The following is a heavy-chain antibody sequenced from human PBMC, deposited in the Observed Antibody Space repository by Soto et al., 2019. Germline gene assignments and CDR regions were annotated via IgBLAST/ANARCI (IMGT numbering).Heavy chain of an antibody. J-gene: IGHJ4*02. CDR2: IHYSGST. Sequence: SETLSLSWTVSGGSISSYYWSWIRQPPGKGLEWIGYIHYSGSTKYNPSLKSRVTISADTSKNQFSLKLSSVTAADTAVYYCARGLGTSGDTEIDYWGQGTLVTVS. CDR3: ARGLGTSGDTEIDY. D-gene: IGHD4-17*01. CDR1: GGSISSYY. V-gene: IGHV4-59*01.